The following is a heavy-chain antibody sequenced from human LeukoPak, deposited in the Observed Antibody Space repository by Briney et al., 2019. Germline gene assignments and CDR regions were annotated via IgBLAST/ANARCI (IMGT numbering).Heavy chain of an antibody. J-gene: IGHJ6*02. CDR1: GYSFGTYW. CDR2: IYPGDSDI. V-gene: IGHV5-51*01. CDR3: ARGRGSGSFVYYYYYGMDV. Sequence: GESLKISCKGSGYSFGTYWIAWVRQMPGKGLEWMGIIYPGDSDIRYSPSFQGQVTISADKSLSTAYLQWSSLKATDTATYYCARGRGSGSFVYYYYYGMDVWGQGTPVTVSS. D-gene: IGHD3-10*01.